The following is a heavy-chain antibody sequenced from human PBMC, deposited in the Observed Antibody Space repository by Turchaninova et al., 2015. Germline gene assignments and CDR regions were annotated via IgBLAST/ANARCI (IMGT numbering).Heavy chain of an antibody. CDR1: GDSVSSSSAA. Sequence: QVQLQQSGPGLVKPSQTLSLTCAISGDSVSSSSAAWNWIRQSPSKGLEWLGRPYSRSRWYNDYQLSLQCSITINTYTSANQFYFRVDSVTPEDTAVYYCERGGTYFKGFEFWGQGALVTVSS. V-gene: IGHV6-1*01. CDR2: PYSRSRWYN. D-gene: IGHD1-26*01. CDR3: ERGGTYFKGFEF. J-gene: IGHJ4*02.